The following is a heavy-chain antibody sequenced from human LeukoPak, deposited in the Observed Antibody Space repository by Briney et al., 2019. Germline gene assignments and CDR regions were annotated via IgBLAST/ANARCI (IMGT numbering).Heavy chain of an antibody. D-gene: IGHD2-15*01. J-gene: IGHJ4*02. Sequence: GGSLRLSCAASGPAFSAYKMHWVRQAPRKGLVWVSRISTDGYTTDYADFVQGRFTASRDNTKNTWSLEMNSLRAEDTAVYYCVVGGSPGYWGQGTLVTVSS. V-gene: IGHV3-74*01. CDR2: ISTDGYTT. CDR3: VVGGSPGY. CDR1: GPAFSAYK.